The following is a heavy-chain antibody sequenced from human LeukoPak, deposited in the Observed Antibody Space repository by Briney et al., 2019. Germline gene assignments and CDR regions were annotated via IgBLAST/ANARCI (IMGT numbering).Heavy chain of an antibody. J-gene: IGHJ5*02. D-gene: IGHD6-19*01. CDR2: IYHSGTT. V-gene: IGHV4-38-2*02. CDR3: ARGDSGVRWFDP. Sequence: SETLSLTCTVSGYSISSGYYWGWIRQPPGKGLEWIGSIYHSGTTHYNPSLNSRVTISVDTSQDQFSLRLSSVTAADTAIYYCARGDSGVRWFDPWGQGALVTVSS. CDR1: GYSISSGYY.